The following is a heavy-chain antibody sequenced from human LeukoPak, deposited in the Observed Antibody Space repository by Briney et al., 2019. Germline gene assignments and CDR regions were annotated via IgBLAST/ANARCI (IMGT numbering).Heavy chain of an antibody. D-gene: IGHD6-19*01. CDR2: ISYDGSNK. CDR3: ARAVAGYNWFDP. Sequence: PGGSLRLSCAASGFTFSSYAMHWVRQAPGKGLEWVAVISYDGSNKYYADSVKGRFTISRDNSKNTLYLQMNSLRAEDTAVYYCARAVAGYNWFDPWGQGILVTVSS. V-gene: IGHV3-30-3*01. CDR1: GFTFSSYA. J-gene: IGHJ5*02.